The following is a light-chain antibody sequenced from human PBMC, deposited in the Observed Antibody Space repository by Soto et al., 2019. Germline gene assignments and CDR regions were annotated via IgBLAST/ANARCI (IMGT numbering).Light chain of an antibody. V-gene: IGKV1-8*01. J-gene: IGKJ2*01. CDR3: QQYYSYPHT. CDR2: AAS. Sequence: AIRMTQSPSLLSASTGDRVTITCRSSQGISSYLAWYQQKPGKAPKLLIYAASTLQSGVPSRFSGSGSGTDFTLTISCLQSVDFATYYCQQYYSYPHTFGQGTKLEIK. CDR1: QGISSY.